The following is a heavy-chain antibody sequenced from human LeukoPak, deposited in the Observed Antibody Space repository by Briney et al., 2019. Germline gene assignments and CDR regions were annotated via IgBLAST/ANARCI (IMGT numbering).Heavy chain of an antibody. CDR2: INSDGSST. CDR1: GFTFSSYW. Sequence: QSGGSLRLSCAASGFTFSSYWMHWVRQAPGKGLVWVSRINSDGSSTSYADSVKGRFTISRDNAKNTLYLQMNSLRAEDTAVYYCARGRGRIVGATDLDYWGQGTLVTVSS. J-gene: IGHJ4*02. CDR3: ARGRGRIVGATDLDY. D-gene: IGHD1-26*01. V-gene: IGHV3-74*01.